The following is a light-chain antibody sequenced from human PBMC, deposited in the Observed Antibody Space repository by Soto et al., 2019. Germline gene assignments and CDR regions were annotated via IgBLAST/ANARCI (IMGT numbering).Light chain of an antibody. CDR3: CSYAGTPYV. V-gene: IGLV2-11*01. Sequence: QSALTQPRSVSGSPGQSVTISCTGTSSDVGAYNQVSWYQQHPGKAPKFVIYDVSKRPSGVPDRFSGSKSGNTASLTISGLQAEDEADYFCCSYAGTPYVFGSGTKLTVL. J-gene: IGLJ1*01. CDR1: SSDVGAYNQ. CDR2: DVS.